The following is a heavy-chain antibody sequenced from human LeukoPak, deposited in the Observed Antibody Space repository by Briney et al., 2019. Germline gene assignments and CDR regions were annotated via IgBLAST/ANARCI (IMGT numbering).Heavy chain of an antibody. CDR3: AKDRNEYSSSWYQVDY. CDR2: TSYDGSNK. J-gene: IGHJ4*02. Sequence: GRSLRLSCAASGFTFSSYAMHWVRQAPGKGLEWVAVTSYDGSNKYYADSVKGRFTISRDNSKNTLYLQMNSLRVEDTAVYYCAKDRNEYSSSWYQVDYWGQGTLVTVSS. V-gene: IGHV3-30*04. CDR1: GFTFSSYA. D-gene: IGHD6-13*01.